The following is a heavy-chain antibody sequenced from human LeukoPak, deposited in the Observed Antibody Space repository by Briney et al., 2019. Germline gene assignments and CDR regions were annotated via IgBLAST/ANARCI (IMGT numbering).Heavy chain of an antibody. CDR1: LFSFRRDI. J-gene: IGHJ4*02. Sequence: KPGGSLRLSSAHPLFSFRRDITNGVRQAPGKGLEWVSSISSSSSYIYYADSVKGRFTISRDNAKNSLYLQMNSLRAEDTAVYYWAKRYGSPRSCYTSELGARETLVTVSS. V-gene: IGHV3-21*01. CDR3: AKRYGSPRSCYTSEL. D-gene: IGHD2-15*01. CDR2: ISSSSSYI.